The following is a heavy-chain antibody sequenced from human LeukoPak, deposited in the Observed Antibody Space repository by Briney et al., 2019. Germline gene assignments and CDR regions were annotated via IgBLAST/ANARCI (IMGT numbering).Heavy chain of an antibody. J-gene: IGHJ4*02. Sequence: PSETLSLTCTVSGGAINSYYWSWIRQPPGKGLEWIGYISYSGSTNYNPPLRSRVTMSVDTSKNQFSLKLTSVTAADTAVYYCARGWFYFDYWGQGTLDTVSS. CDR1: GGAINSYY. CDR2: ISYSGST. V-gene: IGHV4-59*08. D-gene: IGHD6-19*01. CDR3: ARGWFYFDY.